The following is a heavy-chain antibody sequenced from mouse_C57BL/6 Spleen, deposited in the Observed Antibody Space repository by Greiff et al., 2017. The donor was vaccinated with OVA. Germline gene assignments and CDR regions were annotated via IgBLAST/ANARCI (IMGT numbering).Heavy chain of an antibody. D-gene: IGHD2-5*01. V-gene: IGHV6-3*01. CDR1: GFTFSNYW. Sequence: EVQGVESGGGLVQPGGSMKLSCVASGFTFSNYWMNWVRQSPEKGLEWVAQIRLKSDNYATHYAESVKGRFTISRDDSKSSVYLQMNNLRAEDTGIYYCTGGAYYSNYGYWGQGTTLTVSS. J-gene: IGHJ2*01. CDR3: TGGAYYSNYGY. CDR2: IRLKSDNYAT.